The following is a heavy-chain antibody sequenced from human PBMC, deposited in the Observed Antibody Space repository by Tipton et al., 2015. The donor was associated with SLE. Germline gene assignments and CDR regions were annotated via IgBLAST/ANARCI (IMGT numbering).Heavy chain of an antibody. CDR2: VYYSGST. Sequence: TLSLTCAVYGGSFSGYYWSWIRQPPGKGLEWIGYVYYSGSTNYNPSLKSRVTISVDTSKNQFSLKLSSVTTADTAVYYCARDQLGDVWGQGTTVTVSS. V-gene: IGHV4-59*01. D-gene: IGHD1-1*01. CDR3: ARDQLGDV. J-gene: IGHJ6*02. CDR1: GGSFSGYY.